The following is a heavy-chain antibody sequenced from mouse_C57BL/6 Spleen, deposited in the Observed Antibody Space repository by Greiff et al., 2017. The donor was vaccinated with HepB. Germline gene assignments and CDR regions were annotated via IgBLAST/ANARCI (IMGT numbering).Heavy chain of an antibody. V-gene: IGHV1-82*01. CDR3: ARGQLRLPYYAMDY. J-gene: IGHJ4*01. Sequence: VQLQQSGPELVKPGASVKISCKASGYAFSSSWMNWVKQRPGKGLVWIGRIYPGDGDTNYNGKFKGKATLTADKSSSTAYMQLSSLTSEDSAVYFCARGQLRLPYYAMDYWGQGTSVTVSS. CDR2: IYPGDGDT. CDR1: GYAFSSSW. D-gene: IGHD3-2*02.